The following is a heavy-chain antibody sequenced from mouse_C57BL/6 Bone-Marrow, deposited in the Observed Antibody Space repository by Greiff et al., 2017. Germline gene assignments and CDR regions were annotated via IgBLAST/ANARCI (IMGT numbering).Heavy chain of an antibody. Sequence: EVNLVESGGDLVKPGGSLKLSCAASGFTFSSYGMSWVRPTPDKRLEWVATISNGGSYTYYPDSVKGRFTISRDNAKNTLYLQMSSLKSECTAMYFCARQGLLLLLRFAYWGQGTLVTVSA. CDR3: ARQGLLLLLRFAY. V-gene: IGHV5-6*01. D-gene: IGHD1-1*01. J-gene: IGHJ3*01. CDR1: GFTFSSYG. CDR2: ISNGGSYT.